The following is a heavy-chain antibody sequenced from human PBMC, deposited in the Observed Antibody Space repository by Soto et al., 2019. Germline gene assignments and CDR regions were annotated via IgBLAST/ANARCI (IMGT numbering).Heavy chain of an antibody. D-gene: IGHD6-19*01. CDR2: TYYRSNWRH. CDR1: GAKVSINTAA. Sequence: LQLSWAVSGAKVSINTAAWILNKSSPSRGLEWLGRTYYRSNWRHDYAVSVKSRITVNPDTSKNHFSLQLNSVTPDDTAVYYCARGVAGSGFDLWGQGTLVTVSS. J-gene: IGHJ4*02. CDR3: ARGVAGSGFDL. V-gene: IGHV6-1*01.